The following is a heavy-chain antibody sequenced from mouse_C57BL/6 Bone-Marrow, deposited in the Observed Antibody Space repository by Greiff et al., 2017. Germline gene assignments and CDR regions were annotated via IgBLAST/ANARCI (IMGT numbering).Heavy chain of an antibody. D-gene: IGHD1-1*01. CDR3: ARGGYDGSRSWYFDV. Sequence: VQLQQPGPELVKPGASVKISCKASGYTFTDYYMNWVKQSHGKSLEWIGDINPNNGGTSYNQKFKGKATLTVDKSSSTAYMELRSLTSEDSAVYYCARGGYDGSRSWYFDVWGTGTTVTVSS. J-gene: IGHJ1*03. V-gene: IGHV1-26*01. CDR2: INPNNGGT. CDR1: GYTFTDYY.